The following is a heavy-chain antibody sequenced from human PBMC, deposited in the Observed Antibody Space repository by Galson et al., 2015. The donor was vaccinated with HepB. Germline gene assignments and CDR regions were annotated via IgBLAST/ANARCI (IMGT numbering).Heavy chain of an antibody. V-gene: IGHV3-9*01. CDR1: GFTFQNYA. J-gene: IGHJ4*02. D-gene: IGHD2-2*01. Sequence: SLRLSCAASGFTFQNYAMHWVRHVPGKGPEWVSGISWGGIAIHYVDSVKGRFTISRDNAKNSLYLQMDSLRPEDTAFYYCARRTSDWAFDNWGQGTLVTVSS. CDR2: ISWGGIAI. CDR3: ARRTSDWAFDN.